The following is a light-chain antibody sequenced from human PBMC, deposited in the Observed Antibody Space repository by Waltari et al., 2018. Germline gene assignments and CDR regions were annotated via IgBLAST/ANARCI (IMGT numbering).Light chain of an antibody. Sequence: VLTQPPSLSVAPGQTAKITCGRNNIDSYSVHWYRQKPGRAPVVVLYDSSARPSGVPERFAGSNSGNTATLTISRVGAGDEADYYCQVWDSNIDHGVFGGGTKLTVL. CDR2: DSS. J-gene: IGLJ3*02. CDR1: NIDSYS. V-gene: IGLV3-21*02. CDR3: QVWDSNIDHGV.